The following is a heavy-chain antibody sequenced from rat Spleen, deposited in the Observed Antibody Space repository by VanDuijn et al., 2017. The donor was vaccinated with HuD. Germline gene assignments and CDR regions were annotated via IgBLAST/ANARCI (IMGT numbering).Heavy chain of an antibody. D-gene: IGHD5-1*01. CDR1: GFTFSNYV. CDR3: ARDGLGSFDY. J-gene: IGHJ2*01. V-gene: IGHV5S23*01. Sequence: EVQLVESGGGLVKPGKSLKLSCAASGFTFSNYVMAWVRQAPTKGLEWVASITNSGGSIYYRDSVKGRFTISRDNAKSTLYLQMNSLRSEDTAPYYCARDGLGSFDYWGQGVMVTVSS. CDR2: ITNSGGSI.